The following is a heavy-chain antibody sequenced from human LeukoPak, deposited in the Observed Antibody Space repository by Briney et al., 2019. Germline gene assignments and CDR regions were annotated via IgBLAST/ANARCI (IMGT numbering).Heavy chain of an antibody. CDR2: ISSSGSTI. D-gene: IGHD4-11*01. V-gene: IGHV3-11*01. CDR1: GFTFSDYY. CDR3: ARDVVYSNYVDY. J-gene: IGHJ4*02. Sequence: PGGSLRLSCAASGFTFSDYYMSWIRQAPGKGLEWVSYISSSGSTIYYADSVKGRFTISRDNAKNSLYLQMNSLTAEDTAVYYCARDVVYSNYVDYWGQGTLVTVSS.